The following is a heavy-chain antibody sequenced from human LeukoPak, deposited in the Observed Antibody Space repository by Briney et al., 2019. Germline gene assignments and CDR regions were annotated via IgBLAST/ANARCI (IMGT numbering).Heavy chain of an antibody. J-gene: IGHJ4*02. V-gene: IGHV1-69*05. CDR3: ARRYGGGSMDY. D-gene: IGHD4-17*01. CDR2: IIPIFGTA. Sequence: ASVKVSCKASGGTFSSYAISWVRQAPGQGLEWMGGIIPIFGTANYAQKLQGRVTMTTDTSTSTAYMELRSLRSDDTAVYYCARRYGGGSMDYWGQGTLVTVSS. CDR1: GGTFSSYA.